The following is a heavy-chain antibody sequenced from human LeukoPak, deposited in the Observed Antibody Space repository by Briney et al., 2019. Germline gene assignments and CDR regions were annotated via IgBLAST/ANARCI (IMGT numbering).Heavy chain of an antibody. Sequence: GGSLRLSCAASGFTFSSYWMSWVRQAPGKGLEWVANIKQDGSEKYYVDSVKGRFTISRDNAKNSLYLQMNSLRAEDTAVYYCAMAGGGLRWTPPDYWGQGTLVTVSS. J-gene: IGHJ4*02. D-gene: IGHD5-12*01. CDR3: AMAGGGLRWTPPDY. CDR1: GFTFSSYW. CDR2: IKQDGSEK. V-gene: IGHV3-7*01.